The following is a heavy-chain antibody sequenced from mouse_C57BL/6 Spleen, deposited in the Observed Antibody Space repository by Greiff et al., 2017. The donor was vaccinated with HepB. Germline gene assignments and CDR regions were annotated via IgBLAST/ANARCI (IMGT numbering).Heavy chain of an antibody. CDR2: IDPSDSYT. Sequence: VQLQQPGAELVRPGTSVKLSCKASGYTFTSYWMHWVKQRPGQGLEWIGVIDPSDSYTNYNQKFKGKATLTVDTSSSTAYMQLSSLTSEDSAVYYCARGTGRGYFDYWGQGTTLTVSS. D-gene: IGHD3-3*01. V-gene: IGHV1-59*01. J-gene: IGHJ2*01. CDR3: ARGTGRGYFDY. CDR1: GYTFTSYW.